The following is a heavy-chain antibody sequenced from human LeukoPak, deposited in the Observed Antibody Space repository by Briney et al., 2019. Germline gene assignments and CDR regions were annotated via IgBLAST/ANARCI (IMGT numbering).Heavy chain of an antibody. CDR3: ARSGSGSTFDY. D-gene: IGHD3-10*01. CDR2: IYSGGST. Sequence: GGSLRLSCAASGFTVSSNYMSWVRQAPGKGLEWVSVIYSGGSTYYADSVKGRFTIPRDNSKNTLYLQMNSLRAEDTAVYYCARSGSGSTFDYWGQGTQVTVSS. CDR1: GFTVSSNY. V-gene: IGHV3-53*01. J-gene: IGHJ4*02.